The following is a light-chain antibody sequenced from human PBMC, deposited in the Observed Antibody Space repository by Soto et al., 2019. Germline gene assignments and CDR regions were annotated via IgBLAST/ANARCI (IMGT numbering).Light chain of an antibody. CDR2: AAS. J-gene: IGKJ2*01. CDR1: QSISSY. Sequence: DIQMTQSPSSLSASVGDRVTSTCRASQSISSYLNWYQQKPGKAPKLLIYAASRLQSGVPSRFSGSGSGTDFTLTISSLQPEDFATYYCQQSYSTPPTFGQGTKVDIK. V-gene: IGKV1-39*01. CDR3: QQSYSTPPT.